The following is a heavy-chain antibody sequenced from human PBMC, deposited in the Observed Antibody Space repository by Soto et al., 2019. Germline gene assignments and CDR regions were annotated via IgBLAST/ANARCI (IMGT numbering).Heavy chain of an antibody. D-gene: IGHD2-8*02. Sequence: QVQLVESGGGVVQRGGSLRLSCAASGFTFSSYSMNWVRQSPGKGLEWVAVISYDGNRNYYADSVKGRFTISRDNAKNTMFLQMSGLRPEDTAVYYCARDLVVNAKGWFDLWGQGTQVTVSS. V-gene: IGHV3-30-3*01. J-gene: IGHJ5*02. CDR3: ARDLVVNAKGWFDL. CDR1: GFTFSSYS. CDR2: ISYDGNRN.